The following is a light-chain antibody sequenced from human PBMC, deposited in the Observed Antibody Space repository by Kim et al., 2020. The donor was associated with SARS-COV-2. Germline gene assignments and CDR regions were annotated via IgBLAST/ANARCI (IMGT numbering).Light chain of an antibody. CDR2: VVS. CDR1: SSDVSCYNF. Sequence: GQSITLSCTGTSSDVSCYNFVSWYQQHPGKVPRLMIYVVSKRPSGVSNRFSGSKSGNTASLTISGLQAEDEADYYCTSYTGSNTWVFGGGTQLTVL. V-gene: IGLV2-14*04. CDR3: TSYTGSNTWV. J-gene: IGLJ3*02.